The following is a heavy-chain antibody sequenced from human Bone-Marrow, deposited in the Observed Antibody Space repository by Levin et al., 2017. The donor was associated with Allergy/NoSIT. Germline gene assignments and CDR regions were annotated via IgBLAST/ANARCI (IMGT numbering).Heavy chain of an antibody. D-gene: IGHD3-9*01. CDR2: IFYTGST. CDR3: ARETTVYDLVAGYYLPMGYFDN. J-gene: IGHJ4*02. Sequence: PSETLSLTCTVSGDSIKSADHYWAWIRQPPGKGLEWVGSIFYTGSTYYSPSVESRVTISVDTAKNQFSLKLTSVTPADTAVYFCARETTVYDLVAGYYLPMGYFDNWGPGTLVSVSS. CDR1: GDSIKSADHY. V-gene: IGHV4-39*02.